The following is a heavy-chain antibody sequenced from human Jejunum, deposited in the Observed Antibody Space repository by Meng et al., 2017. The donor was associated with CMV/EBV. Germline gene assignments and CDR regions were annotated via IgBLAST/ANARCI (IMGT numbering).Heavy chain of an antibody. D-gene: IGHD2-2*01. J-gene: IGHJ4*02. Sequence: VKLVQAGGAVKKPGASVKVSCKASGSTFTSYAIHWVRQAPGQRLEWMGWINGGNGKTKYSQKFQGRVTITRDTSASTACMELSSLRSEDTAVYYCARDVVVPAALTVRIDYWGQGTLVTVSS. V-gene: IGHV1-3*01. CDR2: INGGNGKT. CDR1: GSTFTSYA. CDR3: ARDVVVPAALTVRIDY.